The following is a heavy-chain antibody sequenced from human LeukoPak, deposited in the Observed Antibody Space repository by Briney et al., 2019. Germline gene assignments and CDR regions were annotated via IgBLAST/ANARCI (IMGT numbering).Heavy chain of an antibody. CDR2: IYYSGST. CDR1: GGSISSSSYY. CDR3: ARVWYYGSGAKTAFDI. D-gene: IGHD3-10*01. J-gene: IGHJ3*02. Sequence: SETLSLTCTVSGGSISSSSYYWGWIRQPPGKGLEWIGSIYYSGSTYYNPSLKSRVTISVDTSKNQFSLKLSSVTAADTAVYYCARVWYYGSGAKTAFDIWGQGTMVTVSS. V-gene: IGHV4-39*07.